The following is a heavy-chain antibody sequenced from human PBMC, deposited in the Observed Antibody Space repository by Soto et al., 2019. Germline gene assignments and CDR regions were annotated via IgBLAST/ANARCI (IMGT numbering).Heavy chain of an antibody. V-gene: IGHV1-24*01. Sequence: KGLEWMGGFDPEDGETIYAQKFQGRVTMTEDTSTDTAYMELSSLRSEDTAVYYCATVGAAADSNYYYYYMDVWGKGTTVTVSS. CDR2: FDPEDGET. J-gene: IGHJ6*03. CDR3: ATVGAAADSNYYYYYMDV. D-gene: IGHD6-13*01.